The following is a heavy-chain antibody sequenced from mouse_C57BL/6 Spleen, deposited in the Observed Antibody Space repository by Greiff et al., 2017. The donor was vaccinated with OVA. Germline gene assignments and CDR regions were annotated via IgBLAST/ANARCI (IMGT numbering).Heavy chain of an antibody. Sequence: VQLQQSGAELVRPGASVKLSCTASGFTIKDDYMHWVKQRPEQGLEWIGWIDPENGDTEYASKFQGKATITADTSSNTAYLQLSSLTSEDTAVYYCTTRGVVATDYWGQGTTLTVSS. CDR1: GFTIKDDY. D-gene: IGHD1-1*01. J-gene: IGHJ2*01. CDR3: TTRGVVATDY. CDR2: IDPENGDT. V-gene: IGHV14-4*01.